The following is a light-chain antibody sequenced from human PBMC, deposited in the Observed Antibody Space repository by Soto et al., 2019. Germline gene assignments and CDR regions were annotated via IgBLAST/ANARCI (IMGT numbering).Light chain of an antibody. Sequence: EIVMTQSPATLSVSPGERATLSCWASQSVGSNLAWYQQKPGQAPRLLIFDASTRATGIPARFSGSGSGTEFTLTISSLQSEDFAVYYCQQYNNWPRTFGQGTKVEIK. J-gene: IGKJ1*01. CDR1: QSVGSN. V-gene: IGKV3-15*01. CDR3: QQYNNWPRT. CDR2: DAS.